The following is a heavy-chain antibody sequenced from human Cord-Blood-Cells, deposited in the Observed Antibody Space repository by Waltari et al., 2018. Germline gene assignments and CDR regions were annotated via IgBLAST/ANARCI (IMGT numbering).Heavy chain of an antibody. J-gene: IGHJ3*02. CDR1: GFTFSSYA. CDR2: ISYDGSNK. CDR3: AGYGGRTFDI. Sequence: QVQLVESGGGVVQPGRSLRLSCAASGFTFSSYAMHWVRQAPGKGLEWVAVISYDGSNKYYADPVKGRFTISRDNSKNTLYLQMNSLRAEDTAVYYCAGYGGRTFDIWGQGTMVTVSS. D-gene: IGHD4-17*01. V-gene: IGHV3-30-3*01.